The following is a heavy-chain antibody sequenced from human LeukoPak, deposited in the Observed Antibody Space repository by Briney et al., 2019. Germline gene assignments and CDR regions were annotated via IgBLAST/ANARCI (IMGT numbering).Heavy chain of an antibody. CDR1: GFTLSNYG. D-gene: IGHD5-18*01. V-gene: IGHV3-30*02. CDR3: AKQYISGINLFDR. CDR2: IWSDGVNK. J-gene: IGHJ5*02. Sequence: GGSLRLSCAASGFTLSNYGIHWVRQAPGKGLEWVAFIWSDGVNKYYADSVKGRFTLSRDTSKNTVYLEMHSLRAEDTAVFYCAKQYISGINLFDRLRQGTLVTVSS.